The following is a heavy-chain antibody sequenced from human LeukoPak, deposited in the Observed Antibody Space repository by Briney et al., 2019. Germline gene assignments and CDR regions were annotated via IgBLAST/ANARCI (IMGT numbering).Heavy chain of an antibody. D-gene: IGHD2-15*01. CDR2: IKEDGSQK. V-gene: IGHV3-7*01. Sequence: GGSLRLSCAASGFTLGRHWMSWVRQAPGKGLEWVANIKEDGSQKYYVDAVKGRFTISRDNAKNSLYLQMNSLRVEDTAVYFCARLGYPWYYDYWGQGTLVTVSS. CDR1: GFTLGRHW. J-gene: IGHJ4*02. CDR3: ARLGYPWYYDY.